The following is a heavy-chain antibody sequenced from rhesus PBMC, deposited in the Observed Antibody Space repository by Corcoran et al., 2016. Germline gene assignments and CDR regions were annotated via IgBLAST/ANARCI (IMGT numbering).Heavy chain of an antibody. Sequence: VQLQESGPGLVQPSETLPLTCPVSVVSIRTNYWRWLRPTPGKGLEWIGYINGGSGSTKDNPSLKSRVNISKDTSENQFSLKRNSVTAADTAVYYCVRVTRVFDFDYWGQGVLVTVSS. J-gene: IGHJ4*01. D-gene: IGHD3-9*01. V-gene: IGHV4S6*01. CDR3: VRVTRVFDFDY. CDR2: INGGSGST. CDR1: VVSIRTNY.